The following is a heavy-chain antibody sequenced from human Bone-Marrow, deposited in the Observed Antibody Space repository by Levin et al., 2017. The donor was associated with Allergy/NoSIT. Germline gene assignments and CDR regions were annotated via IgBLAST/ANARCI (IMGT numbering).Heavy chain of an antibody. CDR1: GFTFSDHF. J-gene: IGHJ4*02. CDR2: MRNKANNYMT. CDR3: GRQIYNSEWYIGPFDS. D-gene: IGHD6-19*01. Sequence: PGESLKISCAASGFTFSDHFMDWVRQAPGKGLEWVGRMRNKANNYMTEYAASVKGRFTISRDDSKNSLYLQMNSLKIEDTAVYYCGRQIYNSEWYIGPFDSWGQGTLVTVSS. V-gene: IGHV3-72*01.